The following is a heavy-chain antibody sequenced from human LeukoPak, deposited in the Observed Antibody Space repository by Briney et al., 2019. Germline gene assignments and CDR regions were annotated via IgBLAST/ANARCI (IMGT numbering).Heavy chain of an antibody. CDR2: TYYRSKFYN. CDR3: TRDVSPTPGEAFDI. Sequence: SQTLSLTCAISGDSVSNNGAAWNWIRQSPSRGLEWLGRTYYRSKFYNDYAESVKSRISIKPDTYKNQFSLQLKAVNPEDTAVYYCTRDVSPTPGEAFDIWGQGTMVTVSS. CDR1: GDSVSNNGAA. V-gene: IGHV6-1*01. J-gene: IGHJ3*02. D-gene: IGHD5/OR15-5a*01.